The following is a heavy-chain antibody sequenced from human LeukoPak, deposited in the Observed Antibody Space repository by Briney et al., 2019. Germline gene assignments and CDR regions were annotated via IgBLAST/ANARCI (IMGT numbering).Heavy chain of an antibody. CDR2: IYTSGST. Sequence: PGGSLRLSCAASGFTVSSNYISWVRQAPGKGLEWVSLIYTSGSTYYADSVKGRFTISRDNSKNTLYLQMNSLRAEDTAVYYCAKDPPAWSGTRIYWGQGTLVTVSS. D-gene: IGHD6-13*01. CDR1: GFTVSSNY. J-gene: IGHJ4*02. CDR3: AKDPPAWSGTRIY. V-gene: IGHV3-53*01.